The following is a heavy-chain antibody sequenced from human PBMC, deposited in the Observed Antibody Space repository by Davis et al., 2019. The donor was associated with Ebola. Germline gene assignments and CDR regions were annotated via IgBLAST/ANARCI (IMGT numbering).Heavy chain of an antibody. V-gene: IGHV3-23*01. CDR2: MSGRGGST. CDR3: AKDDDWYYFDY. CDR1: GFTFSSYA. J-gene: IGHJ4*02. Sequence: GGSLRLSCAASGFTFSSYAMSGVRQAPGKGLEWVSAMSGRGGSTYSADSVKGRFTISRDNSKNTLYLQMNSLRAEDTAVYYCAKDDDWYYFDYWGQGTLVTVSS. D-gene: IGHD2-21*01.